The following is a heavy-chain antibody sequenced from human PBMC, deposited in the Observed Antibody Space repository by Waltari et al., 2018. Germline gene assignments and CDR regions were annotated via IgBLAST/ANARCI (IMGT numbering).Heavy chain of an antibody. CDR3: ATMTTVTKGGLPFHDY. CDR1: GYTFTSYA. V-gene: IGHV1-3*01. J-gene: IGHJ4*02. Sequence: QVQLVQSGAEVKKPGASVKVSCKASGYTFTSYAMHWVRQAPGQRLEWMGWINAGNGNTKYSQKFQGRVTITRDTSASTAYMELSSLRSEDTAVYYCATMTTVTKGGLPFHDYWGQGTLVTVSS. D-gene: IGHD4-17*01. CDR2: INAGNGNT.